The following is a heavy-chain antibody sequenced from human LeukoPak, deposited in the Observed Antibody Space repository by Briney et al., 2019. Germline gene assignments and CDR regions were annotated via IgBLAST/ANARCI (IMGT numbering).Heavy chain of an antibody. D-gene: IGHD2-21*02. CDR2: LYTNENT. CDR1: GDSIGSGRYY. CDR3: ARGVVTDDYYMDV. Sequence: SETLSLTCSVSGDSIGSGRYYWTWIRQPAGKGLQWIGRLYTNENTNYNPSLESRVSISVDTSKTQFFLKLTSVTAADTAVYFCARGVVTDDYYMDVWGKGNAITVSS. J-gene: IGHJ6*03. V-gene: IGHV4-61*02.